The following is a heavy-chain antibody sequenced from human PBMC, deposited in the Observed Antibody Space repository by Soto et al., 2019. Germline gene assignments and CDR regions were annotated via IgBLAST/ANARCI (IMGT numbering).Heavy chain of an antibody. CDR3: ARAGIIGTTWHFDYYGMDV. CDR1: GGSFSSYY. D-gene: IGHD1-20*01. Sequence: LSLTCTVSGGSFSSYYWSWIRQPPGKGLEWIGYIYYTGSTKYNPSLQSRVSISVDTSKNQFSLKLSSVTTADTAVYYCARAGIIGTTWHFDYYGMDVWGQGTTVTVSS. V-gene: IGHV4-59*01. J-gene: IGHJ6*02. CDR2: IYYTGST.